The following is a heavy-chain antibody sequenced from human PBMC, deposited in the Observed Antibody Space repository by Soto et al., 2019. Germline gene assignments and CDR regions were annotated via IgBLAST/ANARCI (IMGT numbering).Heavy chain of an antibody. Sequence: PGESLKISCTASGFSFSSNWMSWVRQAPGKGPEWVANINQDGSEKYCADSVKGRFTISRDNAKNSLYLQMDSLRVEDTALYYCFNVAFGYWGRGTLVTVSS. CDR3: FNVAFGY. CDR2: INQDGSEK. CDR1: GFSFSSNW. V-gene: IGHV3-7*01. J-gene: IGHJ4*02.